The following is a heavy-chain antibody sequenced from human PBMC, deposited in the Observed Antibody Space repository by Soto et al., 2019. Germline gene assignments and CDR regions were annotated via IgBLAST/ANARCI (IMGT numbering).Heavy chain of an antibody. V-gene: IGHV3-7*01. Sequence: PVRSQRLSKAASVCTFGSFWRRWVSQAPGQAPEWLATIKMDASEKQYVDAVKGRFTMSRDNAKNSLYLQMDSRRAEDTAVYYCASDSGYGVGASGNHYQDYWGHGTVDGVTS. CDR2: IKMDASEK. D-gene: IGHD1-26*01. J-gene: IGHJ4*01. CDR3: ASDSGYGVGASGNHYQDY. CDR1: VCTFGSFW.